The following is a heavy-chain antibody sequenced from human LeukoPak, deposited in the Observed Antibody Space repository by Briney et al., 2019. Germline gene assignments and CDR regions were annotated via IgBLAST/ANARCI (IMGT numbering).Heavy chain of an antibody. CDR2: ISDSGGST. Sequence: GGSLRLSCAVSGITLGNYGMSWVRQAPGKGLEWVAGISDSGGSTKYADSVKGRFTISRDNPKNTLFLQMNSLRAEDTAVYFCAKRGVVIRVVLVGFHKEAYYFESWGQGALVTVSS. CDR3: AKRGVVIRVVLVGFHKEAYYFES. D-gene: IGHD3/OR15-3a*01. J-gene: IGHJ4*02. V-gene: IGHV3-23*01. CDR1: GITLGNYG.